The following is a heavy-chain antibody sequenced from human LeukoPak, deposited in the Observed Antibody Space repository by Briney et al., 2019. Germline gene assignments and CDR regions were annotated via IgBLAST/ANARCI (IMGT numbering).Heavy chain of an antibody. Sequence: SETLSLTCAVYGGSFSGYYWSWIRQPPGNGLEWIGEINHSGSTNYNPSLKSRVTISVDTSKNQFSLKLSSVTAADTAVYYCARGMYSGIDYWGQGTLVTVSS. CDR3: ARGMYSGIDY. CDR2: INHSGST. D-gene: IGHD6-13*01. CDR1: GGSFSGYY. V-gene: IGHV4-34*01. J-gene: IGHJ4*02.